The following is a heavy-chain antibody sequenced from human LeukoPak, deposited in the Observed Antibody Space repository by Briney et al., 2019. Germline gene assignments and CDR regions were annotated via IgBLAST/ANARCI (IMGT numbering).Heavy chain of an antibody. CDR2: IYPGASNT. V-gene: IGHV5-51*07. CDR3: ARQSNLDYSNSAGYFDY. D-gene: IGHD4-11*01. J-gene: IGHJ4*02. CDR1: GYSFTNYW. Sequence: PGESLKICCKGSGYSFTNYWIVWGHPLPGKGLWWMGIIYPGASNTLYNPSFQGQVTVSADKSVTTAYLQWSSLKASDTALYFCARQSNLDYSNSAGYFDYWGQGTLVTVSS.